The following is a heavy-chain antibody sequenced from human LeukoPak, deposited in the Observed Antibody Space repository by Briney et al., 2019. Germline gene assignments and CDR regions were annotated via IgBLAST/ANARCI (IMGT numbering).Heavy chain of an antibody. CDR3: TREGVYSPDPSSYHRLPFDI. J-gene: IGHJ3*02. V-gene: IGHV1-69*04. CDR2: IIPILDVA. D-gene: IGHD3-16*02. Sequence: SVKVSCKASGDNFSSYVFTWVRQAPGQGLEWMGRIIPILDVANFAQKFKGRVSITADKSTNTAHLEPSNLRSEDTAVYYCTREGVYSPDPSSYHRLPFDIWGKGTVVIVSS. CDR1: GDNFSSYV.